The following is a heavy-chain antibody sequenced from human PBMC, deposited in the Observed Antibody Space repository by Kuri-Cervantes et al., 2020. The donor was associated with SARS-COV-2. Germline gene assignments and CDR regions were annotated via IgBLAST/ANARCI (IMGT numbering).Heavy chain of an antibody. Sequence: ASGFTFSSYAISWVRQAPGQGLEWMGIINPSGGSTSYAQKFQGRVTMTRDTSTSTVYMELSSLRSEDTAVYYCAREVDTAMVYFDYWGQGTLVTVSS. CDR3: AREVDTAMVYFDY. CDR2: INPSGGST. D-gene: IGHD5-18*01. V-gene: IGHV1-46*01. CDR1: GFTFSSYA. J-gene: IGHJ4*02.